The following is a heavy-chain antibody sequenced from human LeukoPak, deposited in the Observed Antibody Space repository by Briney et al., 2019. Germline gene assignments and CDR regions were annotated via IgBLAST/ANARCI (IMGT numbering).Heavy chain of an antibody. CDR3: AKGTGHSSGWPQTFDY. V-gene: IGHV3-23*01. D-gene: IGHD6-19*01. CDR2: ISDSGGST. J-gene: IGHJ4*02. CDR1: GFTFSSYA. Sequence: GGSLRLSCAASGFTFSSYAMSWVRQAPGKGLEWVSSISDSGGSTYYADSVQGRFTISRDNSKNTLYLQMNSLRAEDTAVYYCAKGTGHSSGWPQTFDYWGQGTLVTVSS.